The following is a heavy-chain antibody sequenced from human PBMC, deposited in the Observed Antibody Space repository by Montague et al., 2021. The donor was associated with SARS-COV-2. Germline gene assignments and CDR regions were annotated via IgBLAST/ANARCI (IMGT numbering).Heavy chain of an antibody. CDR2: INGGSSVM. CDR1: GFNFGVYD. Sequence: CLRLSCAASGFNFGVYDMNWVRQTPGKGLEWVSYINGGSSVMYYADSVMGRFTISRDNAESSLYLQMNSLRAEDTAVYYCAPAVTVPVESWGQGTLVTVSS. CDR3: APAVTVPVES. V-gene: IGHV3-48*03. D-gene: IGHD4-23*01. J-gene: IGHJ4*02.